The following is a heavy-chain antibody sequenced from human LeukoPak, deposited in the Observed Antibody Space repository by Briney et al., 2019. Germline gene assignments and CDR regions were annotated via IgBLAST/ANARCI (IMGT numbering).Heavy chain of an antibody. CDR2: IQKDGSDK. Sequence: ETLSLTCAVYGGSFSGYYWSWIRQPPGKGLEWVALIQKDGSDKYYVDSVKGRFTISRDNAKNSLYLQMNGLRADDTAVYYCAGDEGWTFDIWGQGTKVTVSS. J-gene: IGHJ3*02. CDR3: AGDEGWTFDI. D-gene: IGHD5-24*01. V-gene: IGHV3-7*01. CDR1: GGSFSGYY.